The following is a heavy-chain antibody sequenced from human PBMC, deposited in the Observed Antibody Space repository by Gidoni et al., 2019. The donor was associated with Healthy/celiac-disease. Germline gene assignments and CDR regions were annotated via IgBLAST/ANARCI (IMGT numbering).Heavy chain of an antibody. CDR3: AKAQQWLDEGGDY. V-gene: IGHV3-23*01. CDR1: GFTFSSYA. Sequence: EVQLLESGGGLVQPGGALRLSCAASGFTFSSYAMSWVRQAPGKGLEWVSAISGSGGSTYYADSVKGRFTISRDNSKNTLYLQMNSLRAEDTAVYYCAKAQQWLDEGGDYWGQGTLVTVSS. CDR2: ISGSGGST. D-gene: IGHD6-19*01. J-gene: IGHJ4*02.